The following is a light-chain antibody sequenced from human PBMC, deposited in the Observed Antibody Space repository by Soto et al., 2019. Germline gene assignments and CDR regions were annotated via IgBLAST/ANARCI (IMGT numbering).Light chain of an antibody. J-gene: IGLJ1*01. CDR1: SSDVGSYNY. CDR3: SSYPSGSTLYG. CDR2: ASS. Sequence: QSARSQPACVSVSPGQSITISCTGTSSDVGSYNYVSWYQQHPGKAPRLMIYASSNRPSGVSHRFSGSRSGNTASLTISGLQAEDEADYFCSSYPSGSTLYGLGSGTKVTVL. V-gene: IGLV2-14*01.